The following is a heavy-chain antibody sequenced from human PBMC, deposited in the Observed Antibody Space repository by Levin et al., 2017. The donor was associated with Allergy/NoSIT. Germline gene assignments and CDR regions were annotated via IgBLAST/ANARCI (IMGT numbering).Heavy chain of an antibody. V-gene: IGHV1-2*02. CDR3: ARFPITLVRRTDYSMDV. CDR1: GYTFTGSY. Sequence: LGESLKISCKASGYTFTGSYIHWVRQAPGQGLEWMGWIIPNSGGTDYAQKFQGRVTMTRDTSISTAYLELNSLRSDDTAVYSCARFPITLVRRTDYSMDVWGQGTTVTVSS. CDR2: IIPNSGGT. D-gene: IGHD3-10*01. J-gene: IGHJ6*02.